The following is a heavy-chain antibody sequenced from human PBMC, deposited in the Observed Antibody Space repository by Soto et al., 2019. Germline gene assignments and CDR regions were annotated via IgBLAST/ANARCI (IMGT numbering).Heavy chain of an antibody. V-gene: IGHV4-4*02. Sequence: VQLRQSGPGLVKPSGTLSLTCAVSGGSISSSNWWTWVRQAPGKGLEWIGEIYHSGNTYYNPSLHGRVTITVDKSNIHVSLKLNSVTAADTAVYYCATLPPRVVASLLPIPTWGQGTLVTVSS. CDR3: ATLPPRVVASLLPIPT. D-gene: IGHD1-26*01. J-gene: IGHJ5*02. CDR1: GGSISSSNW. CDR2: IYHSGNT.